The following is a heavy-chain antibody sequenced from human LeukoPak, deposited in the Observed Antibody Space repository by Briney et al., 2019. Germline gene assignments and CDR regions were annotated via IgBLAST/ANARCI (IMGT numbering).Heavy chain of an antibody. CDR1: GYIITSYW. J-gene: IGHJ4*02. D-gene: IGHD6-13*01. V-gene: IGHV5-51*01. CDR2: IYPGDYDT. CDR3: ARQLETAGSVFWDN. Sequence: AESLKISCTGAGYIITSYWIAWVRQLPRKGLEWMGIIYPGDYDTRYSPSFQGQVTISADKSTNTACLQWSSLKASDTAMYYCARQLETAGSVFWDNWGQGTLVTVSS.